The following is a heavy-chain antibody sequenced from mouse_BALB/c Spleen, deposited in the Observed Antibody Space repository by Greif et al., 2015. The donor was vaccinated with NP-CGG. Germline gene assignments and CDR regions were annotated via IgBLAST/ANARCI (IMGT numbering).Heavy chain of an antibody. CDR3: ARWDWYFDV. J-gene: IGHJ1*01. Sequence: EVMLVESGAELVKPGASVKLSCTASGFNIKDTYMHWVKQRPEQGLERIGRIDPANGNTKYDPKFQGKATITADTSSNTAYLQLSSLPSEDTAVYYCARWDWYFDVWGAGTTVTVSS. V-gene: IGHV14-3*02. CDR2: IDPANGNT. CDR1: GFNIKDTY.